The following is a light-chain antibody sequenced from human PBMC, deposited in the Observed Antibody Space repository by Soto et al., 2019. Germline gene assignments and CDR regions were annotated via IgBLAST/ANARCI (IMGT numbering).Light chain of an antibody. J-gene: IGKJ4*01. CDR1: QSVSSN. CDR2: GAS. CDR3: QQYNNWPLT. Sequence: IVMSMSPATLSVAPVERATLSCRASQSVSSNLAWYQQKAGQAPRLLMYGASTRATGIPARFSGSGSGTEFALTISSLQSEDFAVYYCQQYNNWPLTFGGGTKVDI. V-gene: IGKV3-15*01.